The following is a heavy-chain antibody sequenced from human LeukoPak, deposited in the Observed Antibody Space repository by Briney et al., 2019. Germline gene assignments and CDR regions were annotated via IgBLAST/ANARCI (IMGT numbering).Heavy chain of an antibody. V-gene: IGHV3-7*01. D-gene: IGHD3-22*01. CDR1: GFTFSSYW. Sequence: GGSLRLSCAASGFTFSSYWMSWVRQAPGKGLEWVANIKQDGSEKYYVDSVKGRFTISRDNAKNSLYLQMNSLRAEDTAVYYCARYYDSIARPYYYYGMDVWGQGTTVTVSS. CDR3: ARYYDSIARPYYYYGMDV. CDR2: IKQDGSEK. J-gene: IGHJ6*02.